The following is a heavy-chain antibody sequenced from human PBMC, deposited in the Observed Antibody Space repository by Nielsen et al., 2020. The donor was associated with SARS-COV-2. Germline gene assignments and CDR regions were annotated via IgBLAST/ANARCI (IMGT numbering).Heavy chain of an antibody. CDR1: GGSVSSGSYY. CDR3: AAGLIHYYYYYYMDV. J-gene: IGHJ6*03. D-gene: IGHD2-8*01. CDR2: IYYSGST. Sequence: LRLSCTVSGGSVSSGSYYWSWIRQPPGKGLEWIGYIYYSGSTNYNPSLKSRVTISVDTSKNQFSLKLSSVTAADTAVYYCAAGLIHYYYYYYMDVWGKGTTVTVSS. V-gene: IGHV4-61*01.